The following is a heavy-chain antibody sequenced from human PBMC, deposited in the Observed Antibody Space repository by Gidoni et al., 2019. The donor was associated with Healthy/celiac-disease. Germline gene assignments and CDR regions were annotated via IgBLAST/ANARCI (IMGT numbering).Heavy chain of an antibody. J-gene: IGHJ4*02. CDR3: ARGRGSSIWYYFDY. CDR2: INHSGST. Sequence: QVQLQQWDAGLLKPSETLSVTCAVYGGSFSGYYWSWIRQPPGKGLEWLGEINHSGSTNYNPSLKSRVTISIDTSKNQFSLKLRSVTAADTAVYYCARGRGSSIWYYFDYWGQGTLVTVSS. CDR1: GGSFSGYY. D-gene: IGHD6-13*01. V-gene: IGHV4-34*01.